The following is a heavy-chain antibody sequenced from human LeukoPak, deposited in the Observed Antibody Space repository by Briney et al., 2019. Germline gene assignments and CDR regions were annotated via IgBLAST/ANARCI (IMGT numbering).Heavy chain of an antibody. Sequence: SVKVSCKASGVTFTNYTINWVRQAPGQGLEWMGGIIPFFGTPNYAQKFQGRVTISADKSTSTDYMEVSSLRSEDTAVYYCAPRSGIPSHKYFDCWGQGTLVTVSS. J-gene: IGHJ4*02. V-gene: IGHV1-69*06. D-gene: IGHD2-2*02. CDR1: GVTFTNYT. CDR3: APRSGIPSHKYFDC. CDR2: IIPFFGTP.